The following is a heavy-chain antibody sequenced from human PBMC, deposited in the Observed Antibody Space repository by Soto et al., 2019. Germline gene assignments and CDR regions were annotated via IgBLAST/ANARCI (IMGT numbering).Heavy chain of an antibody. CDR2: IWYDGSNK. CDR1: GFTFSSYG. D-gene: IGHD6-19*01. J-gene: IGHJ4*02. Sequence: QVQLVESGGGVVQPGRSLRLSCAASGFTFSSYGMHWVRQAPGKGLEGVAVIWYDGSNKYYADSVKGRFTISRDNSKNTLYLQMNSLRAEDTAVYYCARDHSSGWYYFDYWGQGTLVTVSS. CDR3: ARDHSSGWYYFDY. V-gene: IGHV3-33*01.